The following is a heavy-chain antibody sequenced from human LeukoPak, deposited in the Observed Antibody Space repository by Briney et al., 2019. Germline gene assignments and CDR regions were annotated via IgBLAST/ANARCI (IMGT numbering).Heavy chain of an antibody. CDR3: AKDLSGGSYYGPLDD. Sequence: GSLRLSCAASGFTFDDYTMHWVRQAPGKGLEWVSLISWDGVVTHYADSVKGRFTISRDKSKNSLYLQMNSLRPEDTAFYYCAKDLSGGSYYGPLDDWGQGTLVTVSS. D-gene: IGHD1-26*01. V-gene: IGHV3-43*01. CDR2: ISWDGVVT. J-gene: IGHJ4*02. CDR1: GFTFDDYT.